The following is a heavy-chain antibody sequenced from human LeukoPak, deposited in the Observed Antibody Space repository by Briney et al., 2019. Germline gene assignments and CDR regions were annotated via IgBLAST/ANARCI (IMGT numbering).Heavy chain of an antibody. D-gene: IGHD2/OR15-2a*01. Sequence: PGGSLRLSCAASGFTFSSYGMHWVRQAPGKGLEWVAFIRYDGSNKYYADSVKGRFTISRDNAKNTLYLQMNSLRAEDTAVYYCARDKSTRRAFDIWGQGTMVTVSS. J-gene: IGHJ3*02. CDR3: ARDKSTRRAFDI. CDR1: GFTFSSYG. V-gene: IGHV3-30*02. CDR2: IRYDGSNK.